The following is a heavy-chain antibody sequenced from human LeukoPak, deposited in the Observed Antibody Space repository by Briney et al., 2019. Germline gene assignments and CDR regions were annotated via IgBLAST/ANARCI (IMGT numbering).Heavy chain of an antibody. CDR1: GFTFSNSG. D-gene: IGHD3-9*01. J-gene: IGHJ4*02. V-gene: IGHV3-30*02. CDR3: AKAAVTTGYLDY. Sequence: PGGSLRLACTASGFTFSNSGMHWVRQAPGKGLEWVAFIRYDGSNKYYADSVKGRFTISRDNSKSTLYLQMDSLRAEDTAVYYCAKAAVTTGYLDYWGQGTLVTVSS. CDR2: IRYDGSNK.